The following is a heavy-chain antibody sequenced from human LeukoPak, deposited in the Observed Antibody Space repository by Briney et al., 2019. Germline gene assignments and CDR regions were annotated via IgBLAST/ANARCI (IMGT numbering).Heavy chain of an antibody. CDR3: AKGLGDY. CDR2: ISWNSGSI. CDR1: GFTFDDYA. V-gene: IGHV3-9*01. J-gene: IGHJ4*02. Sequence: GRSLRLSCAASGFTFDDYAMHWVRQAPGKGLEWVSGISWNSGSIGYADSVKGQFTISRDNAKNSLYLQMNSLRAEDTALYYCAKGLGDYWGQGTLVTVSS.